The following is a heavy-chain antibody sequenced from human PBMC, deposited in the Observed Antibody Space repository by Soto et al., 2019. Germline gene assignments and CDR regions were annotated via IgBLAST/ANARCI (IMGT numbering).Heavy chain of an antibody. V-gene: IGHV1-69*04. J-gene: IGHJ6*02. CDR3: ARGDGSGSYFYYYGMDV. CDR2: IIPILGIA. CDR1: GGTFSSYA. Sequence: ASVKVSCKASGGTFSSYAISWVRQAPGQGLEWMGRIIPILGIANYAQKFQGRVTITADKSTSTAYMELSSLRSEDTAVYYCARGDGSGSYFYYYGMDVWGQGTTVTVSS. D-gene: IGHD3-10*01.